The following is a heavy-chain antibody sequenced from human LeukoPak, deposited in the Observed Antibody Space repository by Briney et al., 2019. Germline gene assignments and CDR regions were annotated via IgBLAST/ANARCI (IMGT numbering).Heavy chain of an antibody. Sequence: SETLSLTCSVSGGSISSYYWSWIRQPPGKGLEWIAYINYSGTTNYNPSLKSRVTISLDTSKNQISLKLSSVTAADTAVYYCARERRGGYNYVDHWGQGTLVTVSS. CDR3: ARERRGGYNYVDH. CDR1: GGSISSYY. J-gene: IGHJ4*02. CDR2: INYSGTT. V-gene: IGHV4-59*01. D-gene: IGHD5-24*01.